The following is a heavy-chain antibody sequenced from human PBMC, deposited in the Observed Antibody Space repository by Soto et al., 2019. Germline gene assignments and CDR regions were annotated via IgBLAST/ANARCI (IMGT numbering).Heavy chain of an antibody. Sequence: GGALRLSCAASVLTFCSYAMSWVRQAPGKGLEWVSAISGSGGSTYYADSVKGRFTVSRDNSKNTVYLQMNSLKTEDTGVYFCTTDLPSLIPQVDSWGQGTLVTVSS. CDR3: TTDLPSLIPQVDS. CDR2: ISGSGGST. V-gene: IGHV3-23*01. CDR1: VLTFCSYA. J-gene: IGHJ4*02.